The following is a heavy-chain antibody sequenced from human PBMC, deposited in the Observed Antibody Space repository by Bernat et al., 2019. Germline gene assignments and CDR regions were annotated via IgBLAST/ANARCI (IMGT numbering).Heavy chain of an antibody. CDR3: ATLYFYGSGTYSNFDY. CDR2: IYYSGSS. D-gene: IGHD3-10*01. CDR1: GGSISSTTYY. Sequence: QLQLQESGPGLVNPSETLSLTCAVSGGSISSTTYYWGWIRQPPGKGLEWIGIIYYSGSSSYNPSLKSRVTISVDTAKNQFSLKLGSVTAADTAVYYCATLYFYGSGTYSNFDYWGQGTLVTVSS. J-gene: IGHJ4*02. V-gene: IGHV4-39*01.